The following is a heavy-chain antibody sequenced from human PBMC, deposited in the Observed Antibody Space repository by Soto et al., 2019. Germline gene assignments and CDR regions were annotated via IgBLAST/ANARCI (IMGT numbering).Heavy chain of an antibody. V-gene: IGHV4-39*01. Sequence: SETLSLTCTVSGGSISSSSYYWGWIRQPSGKGLEWIGSIYYSGSTYYNPSLKSRVTISVDTSKNQFSLKRSSVTAADTAVYYCARLRPDYGGNSIILSYYYYGMDVWGQGTLVTVSS. CDR3: ARLRPDYGGNSIILSYYYYGMDV. J-gene: IGHJ6*01. CDR2: IYYSGST. D-gene: IGHD4-17*01. CDR1: GGSISSSSYY.